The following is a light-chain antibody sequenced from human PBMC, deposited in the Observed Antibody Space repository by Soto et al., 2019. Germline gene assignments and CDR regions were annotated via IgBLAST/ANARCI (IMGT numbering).Light chain of an antibody. V-gene: IGKV1-6*01. CDR2: AAS. CDR1: QAIRND. J-gene: IGKJ4*01. Sequence: IQLTESPSSLSASVGARATITSRASQAIRNDLVWFKQKPGKAPILLSYAASTLQSGVPPRFSGSGSGTDFTLTISSLQAEDFETYYCLQDYTYPRTFGGGTKVDIK. CDR3: LQDYTYPRT.